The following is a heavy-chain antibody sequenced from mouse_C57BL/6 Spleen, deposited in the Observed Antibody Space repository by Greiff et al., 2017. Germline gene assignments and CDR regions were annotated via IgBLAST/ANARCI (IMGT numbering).Heavy chain of an antibody. CDR3: TTRDLNY. V-gene: IGHV14-4*01. J-gene: IGHJ2*01. CDR1: GFNIKDDY. D-gene: IGHD3-3*01. CDR2: IDPENGDT. Sequence: VQLKQSGAELVRPGASVKLSCTASGFNIKDDYMHWVKQRPEQGLEWIGWIDPENGDTEYASKFQGKATITADTSSNTAYLQLSSLTSEDTAVYYCTTRDLNYWGQGTTLTVSS.